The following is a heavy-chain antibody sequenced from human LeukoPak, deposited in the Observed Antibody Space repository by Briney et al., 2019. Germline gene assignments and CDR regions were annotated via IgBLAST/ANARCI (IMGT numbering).Heavy chain of an antibody. V-gene: IGHV3-23*01. CDR1: GLTFSNYA. Sequence: QPGGSLRLSCAVSGLTFSNYAMSWVRQAPGMGLEWVSLIGGDGVNTFYADSVKGRFTISRDNSKNILFLQMNSLRAEDSAVYYCAKGMSGSSPYNWFDPWGRGTLVTVSS. D-gene: IGHD1-26*01. J-gene: IGHJ5*02. CDR2: IGGDGVNT. CDR3: AKGMSGSSPYNWFDP.